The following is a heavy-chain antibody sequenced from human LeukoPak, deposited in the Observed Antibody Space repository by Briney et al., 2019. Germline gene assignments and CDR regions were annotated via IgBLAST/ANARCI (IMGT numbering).Heavy chain of an antibody. CDR1: GVSFSSYA. Sequence: SVKVSCKGSGVSFSSYAISWVRQAPGQGLEWMGGIIPIFGTANYAQKFQGRVTITTDESTSTAYMELSSLRSEDTAVYYCARTSGELNDAFDIWGQGTMVTVSS. V-gene: IGHV1-69*05. D-gene: IGHD3-16*01. CDR3: ARTSGELNDAFDI. CDR2: IIPIFGTA. J-gene: IGHJ3*02.